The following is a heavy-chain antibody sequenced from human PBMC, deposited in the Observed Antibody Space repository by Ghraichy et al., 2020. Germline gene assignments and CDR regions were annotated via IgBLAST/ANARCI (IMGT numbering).Heavy chain of an antibody. CDR2: IRPSSNII. J-gene: IGHJ4*02. CDR3: VRAIAPYNYGYYY. CDR1: GFTLSTYS. Sequence: GESLNISCAASGFTLSTYSMNWVRQAPGKGLEWVSYIRPSSNIIYYADSVKGRFTISRDNAKNLLYLQMNSLRDEDTAVYYCVRAIAPYNYGYYYWGQGALVTVSS. V-gene: IGHV3-48*02. D-gene: IGHD5-18*01.